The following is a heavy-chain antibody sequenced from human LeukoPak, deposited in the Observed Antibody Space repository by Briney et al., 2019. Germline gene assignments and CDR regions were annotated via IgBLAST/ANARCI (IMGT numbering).Heavy chain of an antibody. CDR3: AKDPGYSYGRGFDY. CDR2: ISGSGGST. J-gene: IGHJ4*02. CDR1: GFTFSSYA. V-gene: IGHV3-23*01. Sequence: QPGASLRLSCAASGFTFSSYAMSWVRQAPGKGLEWVSAISGSGGSTYYADSVKGRFTISRDNSKNTLYLQMNSLRAEDTAVYYCAKDPGYSYGRGFDYWGQGTRVTVSS. D-gene: IGHD5-18*01.